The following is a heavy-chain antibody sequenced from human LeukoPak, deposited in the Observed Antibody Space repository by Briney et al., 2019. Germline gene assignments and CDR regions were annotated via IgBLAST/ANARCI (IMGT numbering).Heavy chain of an antibody. CDR1: GFTFSYYA. CDR2: ISTRSTYI. V-gene: IGHV3-21*01. D-gene: IGHD3-9*01. J-gene: IGHJ6*03. CDR3: ARGLDERYFDWLLPPYYYYYMDV. Sequence: GGSLRLSCAASGFTFSYYAMNWVRQAPGKGLEWVSSISTRSTYIYYADSLKGRFTISRDNAENSLYLQMNSLRAEDTAVYYCARGLDERYFDWLLPPYYYYYMDVWGKGTTVTISS.